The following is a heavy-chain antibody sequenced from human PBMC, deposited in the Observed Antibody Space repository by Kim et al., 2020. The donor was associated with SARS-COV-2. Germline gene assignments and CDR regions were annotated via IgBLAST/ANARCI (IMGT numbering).Heavy chain of an antibody. J-gene: IGHJ4*02. CDR1: GFTFRKYG. Sequence: GGSLRLSCVASGFTFRKYGMHWVRQAPGKGLEWVAVVTYDENEKYYADSVKGRFTISRDSSKNTLYLQMNSLRGQDTAVYYCTIGPLSGQPIHFDSWCEGPLVTVST. V-gene: IGHV3-30*03. CDR3: TIGPLSGQPIHFDS. CDR2: VTYDENEK.